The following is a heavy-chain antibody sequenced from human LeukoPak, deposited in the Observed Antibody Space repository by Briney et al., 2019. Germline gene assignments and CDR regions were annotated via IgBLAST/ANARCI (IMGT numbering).Heavy chain of an antibody. CDR1: GFTFSSYS. D-gene: IGHD3-9*01. J-gene: IGHJ4*02. CDR2: ISSSSYI. CDR3: ARGVVRYFDY. Sequence: GGSLRLSCAASGFTFSSYSMNWVRQAPGKGLEWVSSISSSSYIYYADSVKGRFTISRDNAKNSLYLQMNSLRAEDTAVYYCARGVVRYFDYWGQGALVTVFS. V-gene: IGHV3-21*01.